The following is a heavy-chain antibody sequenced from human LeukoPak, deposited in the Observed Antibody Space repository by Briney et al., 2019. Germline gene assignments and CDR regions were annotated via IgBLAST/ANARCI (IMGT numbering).Heavy chain of an antibody. V-gene: IGHV3-48*01. J-gene: IGHJ4*02. CDR2: ISSGSSSR. D-gene: IGHD4-17*01. CDR3: ARHQHDYGDYVFDY. Sequence: GGSLRLSCAASGFTFNTFDMTWVRQAPGKGLEWVSYISSGSSSRYYADSVKGRFTISRDNAKNSLYLQMNSLRAEDTAVYYCARHQHDYGDYVFDYWGQGTLVTVSS. CDR1: GFTFNTFD.